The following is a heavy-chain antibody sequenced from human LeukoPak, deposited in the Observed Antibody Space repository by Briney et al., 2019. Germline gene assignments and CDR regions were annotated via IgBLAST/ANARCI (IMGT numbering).Heavy chain of an antibody. V-gene: IGHV1-18*04. CDR1: GYTFTSYG. J-gene: IGHJ3*02. Sequence: TSVRLSCTASGYTFTSYGIHWVRQAPGQGLEWVALIRAYKSNTNYAQKLKGRFTMTTDTSTSTAYMELRSLRSDDTAVYYCASGYYDILTDLHDAFDIWGQGTMVTVSS. CDR2: IRAYKSNT. D-gene: IGHD3-9*01. CDR3: ASGYYDILTDLHDAFDI.